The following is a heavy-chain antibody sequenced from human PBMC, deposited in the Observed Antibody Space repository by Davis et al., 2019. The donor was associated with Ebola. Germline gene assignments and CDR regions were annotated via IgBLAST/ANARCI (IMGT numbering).Heavy chain of an antibody. J-gene: IGHJ3*02. CDR1: GFTVSSNY. V-gene: IGHV3-53*05. CDR2: IYSGGST. CDR3: AREYYDILTGPHDAFDI. D-gene: IGHD3-9*01. Sequence: GESLKISCAASGFTVSSNYMSWVRQAPGKGLEWVSVIYSGGSTYYADSVKGRFTISRDNSKNTLYLQMNSLRAEDTAVYYCAREYYDILTGPHDAFDIWGQGTMVTVSS.